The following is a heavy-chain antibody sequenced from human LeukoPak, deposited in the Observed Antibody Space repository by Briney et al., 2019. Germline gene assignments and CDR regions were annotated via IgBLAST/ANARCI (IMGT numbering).Heavy chain of an antibody. CDR1: GGSIGSYNYY. D-gene: IGHD6-19*01. V-gene: IGHV4-39*07. CDR3: ARLLGQWLLLGAFDI. Sequence: SETLSLTCTVSGGSIGSYNYYWGWIRRPPGKGLEWIGNIYYSGSTYYNPSLKSRVTTVIDTSKNQFSLKLSSVTAADTAVYYCARLLGQWLLLGAFDIWGQGTMVTVSS. CDR2: IYYSGST. J-gene: IGHJ3*02.